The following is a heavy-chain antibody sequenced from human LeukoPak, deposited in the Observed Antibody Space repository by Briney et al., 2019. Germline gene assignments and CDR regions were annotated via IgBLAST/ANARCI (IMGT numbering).Heavy chain of an antibody. V-gene: IGHV3-53*01. CDR3: ARDLLPYYYDSSGYRDY. J-gene: IGHJ4*02. CDR1: GFTVSSNY. D-gene: IGHD3-22*01. Sequence: GGSLRLSCAASGFTVSSNYMSWVRQAPGKGLEWVSVIYSGGSTYYADSVKGRFTISRDNSKNTLYLQMNSLRAEDTAVYYCARDLLPYYYDSSGYRDYWGQGTLVTVSS. CDR2: IYSGGST.